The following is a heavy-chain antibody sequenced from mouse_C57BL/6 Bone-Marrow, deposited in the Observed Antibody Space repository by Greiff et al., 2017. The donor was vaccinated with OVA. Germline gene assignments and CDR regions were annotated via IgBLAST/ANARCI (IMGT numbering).Heavy chain of an antibody. J-gene: IGHJ3*01. Sequence: QVQLQQPGAELVKPGASVKLSCKASGYTFTSYWMHWVKQRPGQGLEWIGMIHPNSGSTNYNEKFKSKATLTVDKSSSTAYTQLSSLTSEDSAVYYCARRGSYDYDPWFAYWGQGTLVTVSA. CDR1: GYTFTSYW. D-gene: IGHD2-4*01. CDR3: ARRGSYDYDPWFAY. CDR2: IHPNSGST. V-gene: IGHV1-64*01.